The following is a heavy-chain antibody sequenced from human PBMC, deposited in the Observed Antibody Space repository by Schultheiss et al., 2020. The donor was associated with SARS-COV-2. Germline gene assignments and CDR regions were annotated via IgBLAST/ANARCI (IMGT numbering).Heavy chain of an antibody. CDR2: IYHSGST. J-gene: IGHJ6*02. CDR3: ARVGATTSYYYGMDV. V-gene: IGHV4-59*12. D-gene: IGHD1-26*01. Sequence: SETLSLTCTVSGGSISSYYWSWIRQPPGKGLEWIGYIYHSGSTYYNPSLKSRVTISVDRSKNQFSLKLSSVTAADTAVYYCARVGATTSYYYGMDVWGQGTTVTVSS. CDR1: GGSISSYY.